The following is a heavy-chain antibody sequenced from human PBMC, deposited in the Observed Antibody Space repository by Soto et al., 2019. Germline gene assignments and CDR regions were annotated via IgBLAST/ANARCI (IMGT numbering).Heavy chain of an antibody. J-gene: IGHJ4*02. D-gene: IGHD2-8*01. Sequence: AGGTISSYYGRWIRQPQVNGLELIGYIYYCGSPNYIPSLKSRVTIAVDTSKNQFALKLSSVTAADTAVYCCAREDSTKSTDYWGQGALVTVSS. V-gene: IGHV4-59*01. CDR2: IYYCGSP. CDR1: GGTISSYY. CDR3: AREDSTKSTDY.